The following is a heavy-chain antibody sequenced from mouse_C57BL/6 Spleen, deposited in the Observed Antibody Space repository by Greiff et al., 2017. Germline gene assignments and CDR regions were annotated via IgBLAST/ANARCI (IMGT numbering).Heavy chain of an antibody. Sequence: EVQRVESGGGLVKPGGSLKLSCAASGFTFSDYGMHWVRQAPEKGLEWVAYISSGSSTIYYADTVKGRFTISRDNAKNTLFLQMTSLRSEDTAMYYCARSQLPHYYAMDYWGQGTAVTVSS. D-gene: IGHD5-5*01. CDR3: ARSQLPHYYAMDY. CDR1: GFTFSDYG. CDR2: ISSGSSTI. V-gene: IGHV5-17*01. J-gene: IGHJ4*01.